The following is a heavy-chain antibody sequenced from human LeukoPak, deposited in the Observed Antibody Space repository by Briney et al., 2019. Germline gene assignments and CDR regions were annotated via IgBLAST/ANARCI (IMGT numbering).Heavy chain of an antibody. CDR3: ARSPGDYFDY. V-gene: IGHV3-7*01. CDR1: GFIFSNYW. CDR2: IKQDGSEK. D-gene: IGHD3-10*01. Sequence: PGGSLRLSCAASGFIFSNYWMSWVRQAPGKGLEWVANIKQDGSEKYYVNSVKGRFTISRDNAKNSLYLQMNSLRAEDTAVYYCARSPGDYFDYWGQGTLVTVSS. J-gene: IGHJ4*02.